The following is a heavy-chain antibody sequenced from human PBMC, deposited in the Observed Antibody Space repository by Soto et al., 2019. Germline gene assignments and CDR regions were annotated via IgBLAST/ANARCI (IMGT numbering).Heavy chain of an antibody. CDR2: IIPIFGTA. D-gene: IGHD3-3*01. CDR3: ARAHRRYYDFWGGMDF. CDR1: GGTFSSYA. J-gene: IGHJ6*02. V-gene: IGHV1-69*06. Sequence: QVQLVQSGAEVKKPGSSVKVSCKASGGTFSSYAISWVRQAPGQGLEWMGGIIPIFGTANYAQKFQGRVTITADKSTSTAYMELSSLRSEDTAVYYCARAHRRYYDFWGGMDFWGQGTTVTVSS.